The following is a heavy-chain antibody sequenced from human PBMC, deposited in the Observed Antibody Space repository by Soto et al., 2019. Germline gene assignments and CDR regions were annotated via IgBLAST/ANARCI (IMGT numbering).Heavy chain of an antibody. J-gene: IGHJ4*02. CDR1: GFSVSTSH. V-gene: IGHV3-53*01. Sequence: GGSLRLSCAAAGFSVSTSHISWVRQAPGKGLEWVSVIYSGGATHYAVSVKGRLIISRDKSKNTVDLQMNSLRAEDTAVYYCARRYSSHYDAFDYWGQGTLVTVSS. CDR3: ARRYSSHYDAFDY. D-gene: IGHD6-13*01. CDR2: IYSGGAT.